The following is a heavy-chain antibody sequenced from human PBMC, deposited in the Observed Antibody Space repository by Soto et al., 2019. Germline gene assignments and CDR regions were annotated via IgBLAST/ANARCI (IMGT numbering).Heavy chain of an antibody. CDR1: GFTFRDYA. CDR3: IRGATHYYYYGMDV. CDR2: IRSKAYGGTT. V-gene: IGHV3-49*04. J-gene: IGHJ6*02. Sequence: GGSLRLSCTASGFTFRDYAMSWVRQAPGKGLEWVGFIRSKAYGGTTDYAASVKARFTISRDDSKSIAYLQMNSLKTEDTAVYYCIRGATHYYYYGMDVWGQGTTVTVSS. D-gene: IGHD5-12*01.